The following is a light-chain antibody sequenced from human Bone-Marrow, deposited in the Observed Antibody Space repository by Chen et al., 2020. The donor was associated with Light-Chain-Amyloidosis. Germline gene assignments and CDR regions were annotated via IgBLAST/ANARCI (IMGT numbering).Light chain of an antibody. CDR3: QVWDRSSDRPV. CDR2: DDS. Sequence: SYVLTQPSSVSVAPGQTATIACGGNNIGSTSVHWYQQTPGQAPLLVVYDDSGRPSGIPERLSGANSGNTATLTISRVEAGDEADYYWQVWDRSSDRPVFGGGTKLTVL. V-gene: IGLV3-21*02. J-gene: IGLJ3*02. CDR1: NIGSTS.